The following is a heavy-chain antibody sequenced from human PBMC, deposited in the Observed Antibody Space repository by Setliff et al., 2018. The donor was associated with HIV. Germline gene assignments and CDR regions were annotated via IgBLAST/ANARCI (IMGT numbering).Heavy chain of an antibody. Sequence: SETLSLTCSVSGGSISSSGYYWAWIRQPPGKGLEWIGSIYYSGNTYYNPSVKSRVTISVDTFNNKFSLRLSSVTAADTAVYYCSRAIVAVTAIDHYYYGMDVWGQGTTVTVSS. D-gene: IGHD2-21*02. CDR3: SRAIVAVTAIDHYYYGMDV. V-gene: IGHV4-39*07. CDR2: IYYSGNT. CDR1: GGSISSSGYY. J-gene: IGHJ6*02.